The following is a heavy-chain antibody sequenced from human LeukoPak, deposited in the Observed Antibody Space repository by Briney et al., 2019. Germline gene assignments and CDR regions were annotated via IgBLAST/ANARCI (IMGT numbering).Heavy chain of an antibody. CDR1: GYTFTDYY. Sequence: ASVKVSCKASGYTFTDYYMHWVRQAPGQGLQWMGWINPDSGATNFAEKFQGRVTMTSDSSITTVYMELSRLKSDDTAVYYCARGLYSSSDYWGQGTLVTVSS. CDR3: ARGLYSSSDY. J-gene: IGHJ4*02. CDR2: INPDSGAT. D-gene: IGHD6-6*01. V-gene: IGHV1-2*02.